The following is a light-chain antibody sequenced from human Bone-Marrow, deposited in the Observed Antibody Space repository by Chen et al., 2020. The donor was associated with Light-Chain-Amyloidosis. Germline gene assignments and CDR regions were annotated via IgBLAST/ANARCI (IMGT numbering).Light chain of an antibody. J-gene: IGLJ2*01. CDR1: DLPTKY. CDR3: QSADSSGTYEVI. CDR2: RDT. V-gene: IGLV3-25*03. Sequence: SYELTQHPSVSVFPGQTARLTCSGDDLPTKYAYWYQQKPGQAPVLVIHRDTERPSGISERFSGSSSGTTATLTISGVQAEDEADYHCQSADSSGTYEVIFGGGTKLTVL.